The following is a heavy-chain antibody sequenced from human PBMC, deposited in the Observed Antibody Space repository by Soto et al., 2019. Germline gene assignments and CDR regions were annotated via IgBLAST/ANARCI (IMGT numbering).Heavy chain of an antibody. CDR2: IYSGGST. CDR1: GFTVSSNY. Sequence: GGSLRLSCAASGFTVSSNYMSWVRQAPGKGLEWVSVIYSGGSTYYADSVKGRFTISRHNSKNTLYLQMNSLRAEDTAVYYCARVSADCSSTSCYYYYYYYMDVWGKGTTVTVSS. V-gene: IGHV3-53*04. J-gene: IGHJ6*03. D-gene: IGHD2-2*01. CDR3: ARVSADCSSTSCYYYYYYYMDV.